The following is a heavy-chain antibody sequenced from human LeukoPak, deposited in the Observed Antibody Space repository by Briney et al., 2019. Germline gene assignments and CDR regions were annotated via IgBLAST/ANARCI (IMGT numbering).Heavy chain of an antibody. CDR2: IGNTET. CDR1: GFPFETTA. V-gene: IGHV3-23*01. D-gene: IGHD5-18*01. J-gene: IGHJ4*02. Sequence: GGSLRLSCATSGFPFETTAMSWVRQAPGKGLEWVATIGNTETFYADSVTGRFTISRDNSKNTVNLQMNRLRVEDTAIYYCAKDWIQFNRVFDCFDSWGQGTLVTVSS. CDR3: AKDWIQFNRVFDCFDS.